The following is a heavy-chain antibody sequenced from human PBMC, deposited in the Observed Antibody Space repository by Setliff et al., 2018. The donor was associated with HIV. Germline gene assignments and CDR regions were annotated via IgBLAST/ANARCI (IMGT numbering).Heavy chain of an antibody. Sequence: SVKVSCKASGYTFTYRYLHWVRQAPGQALEWMGWITPFNGNTNYAQKFQDRVTITRDRSMSTAYMELSSLRSDDTAVYYCARALRDTSAYPHTYWGQGTLVTVSS. CDR2: ITPFNGNT. D-gene: IGHD3-22*01. CDR3: ARALRDTSAYPHTY. J-gene: IGHJ4*02. V-gene: IGHV1-45*02. CDR1: GYTFTYRY.